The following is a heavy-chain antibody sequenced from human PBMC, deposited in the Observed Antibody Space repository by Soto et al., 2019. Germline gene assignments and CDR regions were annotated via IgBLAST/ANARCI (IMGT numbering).Heavy chain of an antibody. CDR1: GYTFTSYG. CDR2: INAYNGNT. D-gene: IGHD6-13*01. V-gene: IGHV1-18*01. J-gene: IGHJ5*02. CDR3: ARDLGGGISAP. Sequence: QVQVVQSGAEVKKPGASVKVSCKASGYTFTSYGISWVRQAPGQGLEWMGWINAYNGNTKYAQKLQGRVTMTTDTSTSKAYRELRSLRSDDTAVYYCARDLGGGISAPWGQGTLVTVAS.